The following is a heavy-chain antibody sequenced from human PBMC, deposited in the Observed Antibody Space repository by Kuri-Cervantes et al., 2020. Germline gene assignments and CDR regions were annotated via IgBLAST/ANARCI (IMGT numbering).Heavy chain of an antibody. CDR1: GFTFSSYA. Sequence: GESLKISCAASGFTFSSYAMHWVRQAPGKGLEWVAVISYDGSNKYYADSVEGRFTISRDNSKNTLYLQMNSLRAEDTAVYYCAKDVFVDTAMAPLTWGQGTLVTVSS. J-gene: IGHJ5*02. CDR3: AKDVFVDTAMAPLT. D-gene: IGHD5-18*01. CDR2: ISYDGSNK. V-gene: IGHV3-30-3*02.